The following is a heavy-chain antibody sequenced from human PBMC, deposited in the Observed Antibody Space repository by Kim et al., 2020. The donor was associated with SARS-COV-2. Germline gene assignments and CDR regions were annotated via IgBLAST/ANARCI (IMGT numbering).Heavy chain of an antibody. CDR3: ASLVGGTRGCWYYYYGMDV. J-gene: IGHJ6*02. Sequence: SETLSLTCTVSGGSISSYYWSWIRQPPGKGLEWIGYIYYSGSTNYNPSLKSRVTISVDTSKNQISLKLSSVTAADTAVYYCASLVGGTRGCWYYYYGMDVWGQGTTVTVSS. D-gene: IGHD1-26*01. V-gene: IGHV4-59*01. CDR1: GGSISSYY. CDR2: IYYSGST.